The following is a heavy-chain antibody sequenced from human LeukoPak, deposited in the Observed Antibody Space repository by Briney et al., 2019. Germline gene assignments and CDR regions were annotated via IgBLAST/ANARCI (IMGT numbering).Heavy chain of an antibody. Sequence: GGSLRLSCAASGFTFSSYGMHWVRQAPGKGLEWVAVISYDGSNKYYADSVKGRFTISRDNSKNTLYLQMNSLRAEDTAVYYCAKPYSSGWHWYFDLWGRGTLVTVSS. V-gene: IGHV3-30*18. D-gene: IGHD6-19*01. CDR3: AKPYSSGWHWYFDL. J-gene: IGHJ2*01. CDR1: GFTFSSYG. CDR2: ISYDGSNK.